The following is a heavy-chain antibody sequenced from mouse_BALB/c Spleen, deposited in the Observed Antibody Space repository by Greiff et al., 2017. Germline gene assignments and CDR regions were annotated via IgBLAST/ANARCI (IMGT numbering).Heavy chain of an antibody. Sequence: EVKLVESGGGLVQPGGSLRLSCATSGFTFIDYYMTWVRQSPGKALDWLGSIRNKAKGYTTEYNTSVRGRFTISRDNSQNILYLQMNTLRAEDSATYYCARGYYGYNWFAYWGQGTLVTVSA. CDR2: IRNKAKGYTT. CDR3: ARGYYGYNWFAY. D-gene: IGHD1-2*01. V-gene: IGHV7-3*02. CDR1: GFTFIDYY. J-gene: IGHJ3*01.